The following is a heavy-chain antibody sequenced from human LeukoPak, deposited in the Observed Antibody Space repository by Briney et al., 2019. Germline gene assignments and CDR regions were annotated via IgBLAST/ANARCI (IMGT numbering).Heavy chain of an antibody. Sequence: SETLSLTCTVSGGSISGYYWSWIRQAPGKGLEWIGYIYNSGSLNYNPSLKSRVTIAVDTSENQFSLKLTSVTAADTAVYYCASPDYNYYYGMDVWGQGTTVTVSS. V-gene: IGHV4-59*01. CDR2: IYNSGSL. CDR1: GGSISGYY. J-gene: IGHJ6*02. CDR3: ASPDYNYYYGMDV.